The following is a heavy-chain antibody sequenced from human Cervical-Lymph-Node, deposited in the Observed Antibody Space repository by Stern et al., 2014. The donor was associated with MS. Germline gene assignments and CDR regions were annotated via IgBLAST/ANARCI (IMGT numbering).Heavy chain of an antibody. V-gene: IGHV3-21*01. D-gene: IGHD1-26*01. J-gene: IGHJ4*02. CDR1: GFTFNDYS. Sequence: EVQLVESGGGLVKPGGSLRLSCAASGFTFNDYSMNWVRQAPGEGLEWVSSISGISSFICYAASVKGRFTISRDNAENSLFLQMNSLRAEDTAVYFCARNRLPNIVGSTSWDYWGQGTLVTVSS. CDR2: ISGISSFI. CDR3: ARNRLPNIVGSTSWDY.